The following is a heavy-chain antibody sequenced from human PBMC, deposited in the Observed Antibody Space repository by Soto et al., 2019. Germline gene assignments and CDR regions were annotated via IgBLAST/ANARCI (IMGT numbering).Heavy chain of an antibody. Sequence: GGSLRLSCAASGFTFSSYGMHWVRQAPGKGLEWVAVISYDGSNKYYADSVKGRFTISRDNSKNTLYLQMNSLRAEDTAVYYCAKDYYGSGSYAPHYYYYMDVWGKGTTVTVSS. D-gene: IGHD3-10*01. CDR1: GFTFSSYG. CDR3: AKDYYGSGSYAPHYYYYMDV. CDR2: ISYDGSNK. J-gene: IGHJ6*03. V-gene: IGHV3-30*18.